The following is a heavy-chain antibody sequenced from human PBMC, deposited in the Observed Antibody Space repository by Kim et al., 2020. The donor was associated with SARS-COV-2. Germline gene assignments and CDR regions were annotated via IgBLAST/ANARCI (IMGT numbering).Heavy chain of an antibody. CDR2: IWYDGSNK. J-gene: IGHJ3*02. CDR3: AKGFAGWDSSSDDAFDI. D-gene: IGHD6-6*01. V-gene: IGHV3-33*06. Sequence: GGSLRLSCAASGFTFSSYGMHWVRQAPGKGLEWVAVIWYDGSNKYYADSVKGRFTISRDNSKNTLYLQMNSLRAEDTAVYYCAKGFAGWDSSSDDAFDIWSQGTMVTVSS. CDR1: GFTFSSYG.